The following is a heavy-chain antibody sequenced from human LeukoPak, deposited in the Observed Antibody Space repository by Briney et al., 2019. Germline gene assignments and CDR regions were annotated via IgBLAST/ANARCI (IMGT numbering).Heavy chain of an antibody. Sequence: PGGSLRLSCAASGFTFDNYRMSWVRQAPGKGLEWVSAISGSGGSTYYADSVKGRFTISRDNSKNTLYLQMNSLRAEDTAVYYCAKDSEYSSSYVFDYWGQGTLVTVSS. D-gene: IGHD6-6*01. CDR3: AKDSEYSSSYVFDY. V-gene: IGHV3-23*01. CDR2: ISGSGGST. CDR1: GFTFDNYR. J-gene: IGHJ4*02.